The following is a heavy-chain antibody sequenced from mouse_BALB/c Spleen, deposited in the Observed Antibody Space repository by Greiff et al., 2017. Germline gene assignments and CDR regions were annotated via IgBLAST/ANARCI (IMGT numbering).Heavy chain of an antibody. V-gene: IGHV5-17*02. Sequence: EVKLQESGGGLVQPGGSRKLSCAASGFTFSSFGMHWVRQAPEKGLEWVAYISSGSSTIYYADTVKGRFTISRDNPKNTLFLQMTSLRSEDTAMYYCARRAAYYAMDYWGQGTSVTVSS. CDR3: ARRAAYYAMDY. CDR1: GFTFSSFG. D-gene: IGHD3-3*01. J-gene: IGHJ4*01. CDR2: ISSGSSTI.